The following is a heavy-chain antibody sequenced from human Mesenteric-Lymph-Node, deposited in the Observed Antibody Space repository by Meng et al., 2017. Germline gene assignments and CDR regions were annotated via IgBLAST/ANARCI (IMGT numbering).Heavy chain of an antibody. CDR2: ISSSSSYI. D-gene: IGHD6-13*01. V-gene: IGHV3-21*01. CDR1: GFTFSSYS. Sequence: GESLKISCEASGFTFSSYSMSWVRQAPGKGLEWVSSISSSSSYIYYADSVKGRFTISRDNAKNTLYLQMNIRRAEDTAVYCCARDAYSSSWYFDLWGRGTLVTVSS. CDR3: ARDAYSSSWYFDL. J-gene: IGHJ2*01.